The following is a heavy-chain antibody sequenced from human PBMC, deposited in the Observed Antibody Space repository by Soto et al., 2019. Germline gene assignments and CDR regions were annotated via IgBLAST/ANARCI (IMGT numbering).Heavy chain of an antibody. V-gene: IGHV1-69*06. CDR3: ARSKGVGLVVDAVDI. CDR2: IIPMFGTA. CDR1: GDTFNSHA. D-gene: IGHD2-8*01. J-gene: IGHJ3*02. Sequence: QLQLVQSGAEVKKPGSSVKVSCKVSGDTFNSHAITWVRQAPGQGLEWLGRIIPMFGTANYAQKFQCRVRITAETSTSTACVELRRLRFEAMAVYCCARSKGVGLVVDAVDIWGQGTMVTVSS.